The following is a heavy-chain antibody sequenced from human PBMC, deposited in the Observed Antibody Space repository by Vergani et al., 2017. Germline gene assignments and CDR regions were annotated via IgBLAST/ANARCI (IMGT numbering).Heavy chain of an antibody. CDR2: MDYSGST. J-gene: IGHJ4*02. CDR1: GDSVISTDYH. D-gene: IGHD2-15*01. Sequence: QVQLQESGPGLVKPSETLSLICPVSGDSVISTDYHWGWIRQPPGKGLEWIGSMDYSGSTSYNPSLESRISISFETPKNQFSLRLTSVTAADTAVYYCASKRGACRAAYCHSYDFWGPGTLVGVSS. CDR3: ASKRGACRAAYCHSYDF. V-gene: IGHV4-39*01.